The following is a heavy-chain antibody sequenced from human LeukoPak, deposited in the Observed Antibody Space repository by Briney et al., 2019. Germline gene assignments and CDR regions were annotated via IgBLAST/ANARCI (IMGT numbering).Heavy chain of an antibody. Sequence: SETLSLTCAVSGYSISSGYYWGWIRQPPGKGLEWIGSIYHSGSTYYNPSLKSRVTISVDTSKNQFSLKLSSVTAADTAVYYCARVNSGGGCYDYWGQGTLVTVSS. CDR1: GYSISSGYY. CDR2: IYHSGST. D-gene: IGHD2-15*01. V-gene: IGHV4-38-2*01. J-gene: IGHJ4*02. CDR3: ARVNSGGGCYDY.